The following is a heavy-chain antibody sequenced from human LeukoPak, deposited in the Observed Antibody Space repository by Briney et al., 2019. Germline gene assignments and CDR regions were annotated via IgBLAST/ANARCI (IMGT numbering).Heavy chain of an antibody. V-gene: IGHV3-7*03. J-gene: IGHJ4*02. CDR1: GFTLSRYW. CDR3: ATYSGVHHKTFDD. D-gene: IGHD1-26*01. CDR2: IKQDESEK. Sequence: PGGSLRLSCAASGFTLSRYWMSWVRQAPGEGPEGVSNIKQDESEKDYADSVRGRFTISRDNAKNSLFLQMNSLRAEDTALYYCATYSGVHHKTFDDWGQGTLVTVSS.